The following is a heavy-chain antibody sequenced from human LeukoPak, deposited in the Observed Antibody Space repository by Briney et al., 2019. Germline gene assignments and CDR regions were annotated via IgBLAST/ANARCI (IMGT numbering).Heavy chain of an antibody. J-gene: IGHJ3*02. D-gene: IGHD6-13*01. CDR1: GFTFSSYS. V-gene: IGHV3-48*01. Sequence: GGSLRLSCAASGFTFSSYSMNWVRQAPGKGLEWVSYISSSSSTIYYADSVKGRFTIPRDNSKNTLYLQMNSLRAEDTAVYYCAKRGIAETHYDAFDIWGQGTMVTVSS. CDR3: AKRGIAETHYDAFDI. CDR2: ISSSSSTI.